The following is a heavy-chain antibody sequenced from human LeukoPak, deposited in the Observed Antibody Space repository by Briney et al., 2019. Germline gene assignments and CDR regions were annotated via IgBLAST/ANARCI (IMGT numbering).Heavy chain of an antibody. Sequence: ASVKVSCKASGYSFSGYAISWVRQAPGQGLEWMGRISAYSGDTKYAQNFQGRLTMTTDISTSTAYMELRSLRSDDTAVYFCARPGTSYGDYGWYFDLWGRGTLVTVSS. CDR1: GYSFSGYA. J-gene: IGHJ2*01. D-gene: IGHD4-17*01. CDR3: ARPGTSYGDYGWYFDL. CDR2: ISAYSGDT. V-gene: IGHV1-18*04.